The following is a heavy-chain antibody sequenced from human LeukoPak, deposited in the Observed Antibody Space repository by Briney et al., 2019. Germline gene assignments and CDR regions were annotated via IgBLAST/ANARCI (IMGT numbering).Heavy chain of an antibody. Sequence: AGGSLRLSCVASGFTFSSYWMNWVRQAPGKGLEWVANIKQDGSEKYYVDSVKGRFTISRDNAKNSLYLQMNSLRAEDTAVYYCAREFAQDSGAFDIWGQGTMVTVSS. V-gene: IGHV3-7*01. CDR1: GFTFSSYW. CDR2: IKQDGSEK. D-gene: IGHD3-10*01. J-gene: IGHJ3*02. CDR3: AREFAQDSGAFDI.